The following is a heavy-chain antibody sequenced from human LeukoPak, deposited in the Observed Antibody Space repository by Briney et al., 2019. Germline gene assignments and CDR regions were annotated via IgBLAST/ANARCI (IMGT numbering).Heavy chain of an antibody. CDR2: IWYDGSNK. CDR3: ARDSKLRAYYYYGMDV. V-gene: IGHV3-33*01. J-gene: IGHJ6*02. Sequence: GGSLRLSCAASGFTFSSYGMHWVRQAPGKGLEWVAVIWYDGSNKYYADSAKGRFIISRDNSKNTLYLQMNSLRAEDTAVYYCARDSKLRAYYYYGMDVWGQGTTVTVSS. CDR1: GFTFSSYG.